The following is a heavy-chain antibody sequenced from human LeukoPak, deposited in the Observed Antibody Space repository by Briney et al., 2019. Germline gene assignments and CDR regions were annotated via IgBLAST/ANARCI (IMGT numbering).Heavy chain of an antibody. J-gene: IGHJ4*02. CDR1: RFTVSSNH. CDR3: ARGPAGYN. V-gene: IGHV3-53*01. Sequence: GGSLRLSCAASRFTVSSNHMSWVRQAPGKGLEWVSVIYSGGSTDYADSVKGRFTISRDNLKNTLYLQMNSLRAEDTAVYYCARGPAGYNWGQGTLVTFSS. D-gene: IGHD1-1*01. CDR2: IYSGGST.